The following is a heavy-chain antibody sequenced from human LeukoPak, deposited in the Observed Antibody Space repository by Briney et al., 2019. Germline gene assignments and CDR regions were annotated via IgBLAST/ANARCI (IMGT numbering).Heavy chain of an antibody. CDR1: GFTFSNYW. V-gene: IGHV3-7*04. J-gene: IGHJ4*02. CDR2: IKEDGSDT. CDR3: ARDQWRHFDY. Sequence: GGSLRLSCAASGFTFSNYWMSWVRQAPGKGLEWVANIKEDGSDTYYVDSVRGRFTISRDNAKNLLYLEMNSLRGEDTAVYYCARDQWRHFDYWGQGTPVTVSS. D-gene: IGHD5-18*01.